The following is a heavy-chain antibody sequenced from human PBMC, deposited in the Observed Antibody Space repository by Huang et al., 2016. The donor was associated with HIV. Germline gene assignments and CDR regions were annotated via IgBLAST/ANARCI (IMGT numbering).Heavy chain of an antibody. Sequence: EVQLVESGGGLVQPGGSLRLSCAASGFIFSNFSMNWVRQTPGKGLEGVSQIRASGATIYFAASAKGRFTVSRDDAKKSLYLQLNSRRDEDTAVYYCARDLRGYDSTFDFYYYYGMDVWGQGTTVTVSS. CDR1: GFIFSNFS. CDR3: ARDLRGYDSTFDFYYYYGMDV. D-gene: IGHD3-22*01. CDR2: IRASGATI. J-gene: IGHJ6*02. V-gene: IGHV3-48*02.